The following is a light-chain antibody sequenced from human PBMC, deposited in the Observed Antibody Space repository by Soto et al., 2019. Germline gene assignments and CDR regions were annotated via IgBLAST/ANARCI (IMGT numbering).Light chain of an antibody. CDR2: ATS. Sequence: EIVLPQSPATLSVSPGERATLSCRASQRVSTNLAWYQHRPGRSPRLLIHATSTRATGIPARFSGSGSGTEFTLTISSLQSEDFAVYYGEQYDNWPPPFGQGTRLESK. J-gene: IGKJ5*01. CDR3: EQYDNWPPP. V-gene: IGKV3-15*01. CDR1: QRVSTN.